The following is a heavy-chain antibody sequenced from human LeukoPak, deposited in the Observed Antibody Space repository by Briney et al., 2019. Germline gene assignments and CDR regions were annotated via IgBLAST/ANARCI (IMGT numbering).Heavy chain of an antibody. V-gene: IGHV4-34*01. CDR3: ARQVEVVPAAMPNTFDY. J-gene: IGHJ4*02. CDR1: GGSFRGYY. Sequence: SETLSLTCAVYGGSFRGYYWSWIRQPPGKGLEWIGEINHSGSTNYNPSLKSRVTISVDTSKNQFSLKLSSVTAADTAVYYCARQVEVVPAAMPNTFDYWGQGTLVTVSS. D-gene: IGHD2-2*01. CDR2: INHSGST.